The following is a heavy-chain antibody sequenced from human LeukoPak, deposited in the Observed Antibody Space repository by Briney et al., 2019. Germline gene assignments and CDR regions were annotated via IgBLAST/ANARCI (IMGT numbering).Heavy chain of an antibody. V-gene: IGHV4-34*01. CDR1: GGSLSGAY. CDR3: ARGPVRLARPYDY. CDR2: INQTGST. Sequence: SETLSLTCTVQGGSLSGAYWTWIRQPPGKGLEWIGEINQTGSTTYNPSFKSRVTMSADTPKNQFSLNLTSVTAADTALYYCARGPVRLARPYDYWGQGTLVTVSS. D-gene: IGHD3-9*01. J-gene: IGHJ4*02.